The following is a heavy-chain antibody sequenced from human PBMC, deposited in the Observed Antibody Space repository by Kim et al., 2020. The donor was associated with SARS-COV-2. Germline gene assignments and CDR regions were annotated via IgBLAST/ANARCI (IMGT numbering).Heavy chain of an antibody. CDR3: AKDIYRGGLLTGYYSIWVGYYYYGMDV. J-gene: IGHJ6*02. Sequence: GGSLRLSCAASGFTFDDYAMHWVRQAPGKGLEWVSLISGDGGSTYYADSVKGRFTISRDNSKNSLYLQMNSLRTEDTALYYCAKDIYRGGLLTGYYSIWVGYYYYGMDVWGQGTTVTVSS. D-gene: IGHD3-9*01. CDR1: GFTFDDYA. V-gene: IGHV3-43*02. CDR2: ISGDGGST.